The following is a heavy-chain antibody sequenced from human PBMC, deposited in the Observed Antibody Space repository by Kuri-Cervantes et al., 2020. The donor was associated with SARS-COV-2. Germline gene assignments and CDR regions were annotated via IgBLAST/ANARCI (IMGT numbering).Heavy chain of an antibody. V-gene: IGHV7-4-1*02. CDR1: GYTFTSYA. CDR2: INTNTGNP. CDR3: AREGGSTWLQPID. J-gene: IGHJ4*02. D-gene: IGHD5-24*01. Sequence: ASVKVSCKASGYTFTSYAMNWVRQAPGQGLEWMGWINTNTGNPTYARAFTRRFVFSLDTSVSTAYLQISSLTAEDTAVYYCAREGGSTWLQPIDWGQGTLVTVSS.